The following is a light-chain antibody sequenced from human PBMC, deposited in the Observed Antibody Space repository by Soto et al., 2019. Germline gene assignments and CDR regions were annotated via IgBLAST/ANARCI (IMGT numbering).Light chain of an antibody. J-gene: IGKJ1*01. CDR2: GAS. V-gene: IGKV3-20*01. Sequence: EIVLTQSPGTLSLSLGEGATLSCRASQNVYNNYLAWYQHKPGQAPRLLIQGASSRDTGIPDRFSGRGSGTDFTLTISRLEPEDFAFYYCQQYGDSLWALGHGTKVEIK. CDR3: QQYGDSLWA. CDR1: QNVYNNY.